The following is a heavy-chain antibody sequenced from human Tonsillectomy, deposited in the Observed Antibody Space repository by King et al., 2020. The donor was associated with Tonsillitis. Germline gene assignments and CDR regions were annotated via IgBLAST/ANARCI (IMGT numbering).Heavy chain of an antibody. D-gene: IGHD5-24*01. CDR1: GFTFSDCY. V-gene: IGHV3-11*01. CDR2: ISSSGNTI. CDR3: ASQRWLHQAVFFDY. J-gene: IGHJ4*02. Sequence: VQLVESGGGLVKPGGSLRLSCAASGFTFSDCYMSWIRQAPGKGLEWVSYISSSGNTIYYADSVKGRFTISRDNAKNSLYLQMNSLRAEDTAVYYCASQRWLHQAVFFDYWGQGTLVTVSS.